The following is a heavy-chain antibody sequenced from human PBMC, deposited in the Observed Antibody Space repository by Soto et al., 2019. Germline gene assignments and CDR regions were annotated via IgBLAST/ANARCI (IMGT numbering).Heavy chain of an antibody. Sequence: QVHLVQSGAEVKKPGASVRVSCKGSGYAFTTYGITWVRQAPGQGLVWMGWISAHNRNTNYAQKLQGRVTVTRDTSTSTAYMELRSLRSDDTAVYYCARGRYGDYWGQGALVTVSS. CDR1: GYAFTTYG. D-gene: IGHD1-1*01. CDR2: ISAHNRNT. V-gene: IGHV1-18*01. CDR3: ARGRYGDY. J-gene: IGHJ4*02.